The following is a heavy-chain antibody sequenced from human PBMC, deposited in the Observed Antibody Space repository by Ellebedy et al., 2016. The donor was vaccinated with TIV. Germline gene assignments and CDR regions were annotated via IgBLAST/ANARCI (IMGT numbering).Heavy chain of an antibody. CDR1: GYTFTSYY. J-gene: IGHJ4*02. V-gene: IGHV1-46*01. D-gene: IGHD3-10*01. CDR3: ARGVRVLLWFGELFSGYFDY. Sequence: AASVKVSCKASGYTFTSYYMHWVRQAPGQGLEWMGIINPSGGSTSYAQKFQGRVTMTRDTSTSTVYMELSSLRSEDTAVYYCARGVRVLLWFGELFSGYFDYWGQGTLVTVSS. CDR2: INPSGGST.